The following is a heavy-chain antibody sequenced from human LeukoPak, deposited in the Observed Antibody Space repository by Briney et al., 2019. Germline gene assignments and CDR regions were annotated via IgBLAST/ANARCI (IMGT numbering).Heavy chain of an antibody. Sequence: ASVKVSCKASGYTFTGYYMHWVGQAPGKGLEWMGWINPNSGGTNYAQKFQGRVTMTRDTSISTAYMELSRLRSDDTAVYYCARDRCALRKRYCSSTSTLGYWGQGTLVTVSS. CDR1: GYTFTGYY. CDR2: INPNSGGT. CDR3: ARDRCALRKRYCSSTSTLGY. D-gene: IGHD2-2*01. J-gene: IGHJ4*02. V-gene: IGHV1-2*02.